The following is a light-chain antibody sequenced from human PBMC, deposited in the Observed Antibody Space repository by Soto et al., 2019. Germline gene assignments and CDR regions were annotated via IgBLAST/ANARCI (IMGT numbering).Light chain of an antibody. CDR3: QQYYTWPIT. CDR1: QSVSSNH. Sequence: DIVLTQSPGTLSLSPGERATLSCRASQSVSSNHLAWYQQKPGQAPRLLIYGGSSRATGIPVRFSGSGSETDFTLTITRLEPEDFAMYYCQQYYTWPITFGGGTKVDI. V-gene: IGKV3-20*01. J-gene: IGKJ4*01. CDR2: GGS.